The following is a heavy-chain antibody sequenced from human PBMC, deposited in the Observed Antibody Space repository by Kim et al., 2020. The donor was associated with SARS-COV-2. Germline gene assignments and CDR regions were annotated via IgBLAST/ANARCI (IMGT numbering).Heavy chain of an antibody. J-gene: IGHJ4*02. CDR3: AGGYNWNDFDY. D-gene: IGHD1-20*01. Sequence: YYNPSLKSRVTISVDTSKNQFSLKLSSVTAADTAVYYCAGGYNWNDFDYWGQGTLVTVSS. V-gene: IGHV4-30-2*04.